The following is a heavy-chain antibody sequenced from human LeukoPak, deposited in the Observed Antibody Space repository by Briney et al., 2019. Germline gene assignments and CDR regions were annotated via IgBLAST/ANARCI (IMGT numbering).Heavy chain of an antibody. Sequence: SETLSLACAVYGGSFSGYYWTWIRQPPGRGLEWNGEINHSGSTNYNPSLKSRVTISVDTSKSQFSLKLNSVTAADTAMYYCARGRDPYWGQGTLDTVSS. CDR2: INHSGST. CDR3: ARGRDPY. CDR1: GGSFSGYY. V-gene: IGHV4-34*01. J-gene: IGHJ4*02. D-gene: IGHD5-24*01.